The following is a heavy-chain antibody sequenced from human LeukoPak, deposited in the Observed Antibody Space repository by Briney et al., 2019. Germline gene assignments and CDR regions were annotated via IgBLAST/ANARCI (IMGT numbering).Heavy chain of an antibody. J-gene: IGHJ4*02. Sequence: PGGSLRLSCAASGFTFSNYGMHCVRQAPGKGLEWVAVIWFDGSKKYHADSVKGRFTISRDNSKNTLYLQMNSLRAEDTAVYYCARARGYDGSGYYYGFFDYWGQGTLVTVSS. CDR1: GFTFSNYG. V-gene: IGHV3-33*01. CDR2: IWFDGSKK. D-gene: IGHD3-22*01. CDR3: ARARGYDGSGYYYGFFDY.